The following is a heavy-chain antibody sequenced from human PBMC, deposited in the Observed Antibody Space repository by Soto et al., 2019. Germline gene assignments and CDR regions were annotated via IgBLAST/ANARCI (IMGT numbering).Heavy chain of an antibody. CDR3: ARDPDRGFWSGYYTGDFDY. D-gene: IGHD3-3*01. CDR1: GLNFSGYG. J-gene: IGHJ4*02. CDR2: INSDGSST. V-gene: IGHV3-74*01. Sequence: GGSMRVSCAAAGLNFSGYGMHWVRQEPGKGLVWVSRINSDGSSTSYADSVKGRFTISRDNAKNTLYLQMNSLRAEDTAVYYCARDPDRGFWSGYYTGDFDYWGQGTLVTVSS.